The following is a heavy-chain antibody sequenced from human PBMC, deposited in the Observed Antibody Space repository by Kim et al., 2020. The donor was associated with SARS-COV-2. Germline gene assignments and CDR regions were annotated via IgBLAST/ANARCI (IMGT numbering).Heavy chain of an antibody. J-gene: IGHJ4*02. CDR3: AKGKGSPYYFDY. D-gene: IGHD6-13*01. CDR2: ISGSGHLT. Sequence: GGSLRLSCAATGFTFNNYAMTWVRQAPGQGLEWVSAISGSGHLTFFADSVKGRFTNSRDNSKNTLYLQMNRLRADDTAVYYCAKGKGSPYYFDYWGRGTLVTVSS. CDR1: GFTFNNYA. V-gene: IGHV3-23*01.